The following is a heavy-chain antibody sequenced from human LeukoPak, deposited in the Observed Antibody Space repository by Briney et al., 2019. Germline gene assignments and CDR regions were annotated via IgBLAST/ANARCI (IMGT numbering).Heavy chain of an antibody. CDR1: GFTVSSNY. Sequence: GGSLRLSCAASGFTVSSNYMSWVRQAPGKGLVWVSRINSDGSSTSYADSVKGRFTISRDNAKNTLYLQMNSLRAEDTAVYYCARAMNIKVGATSFDYWGQGTLVTVSS. V-gene: IGHV3-74*01. D-gene: IGHD1-26*01. J-gene: IGHJ4*02. CDR2: INSDGSST. CDR3: ARAMNIKVGATSFDY.